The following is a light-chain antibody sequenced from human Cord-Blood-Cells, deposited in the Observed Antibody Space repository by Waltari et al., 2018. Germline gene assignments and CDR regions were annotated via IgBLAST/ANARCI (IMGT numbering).Light chain of an antibody. CDR2: DAS. CDR1: QSISSW. Sequence: DIQMTQSPSTLSASVGDRVTITCRASQSISSWLAWYQQKPGKAPKLLIYDASSLESGGPSRFSGSGSGTEFTLTISSLQPDDFATYYCQQYNSYSLTFGPGTKVDIK. CDR3: QQYNSYSLT. V-gene: IGKV1-5*01. J-gene: IGKJ3*01.